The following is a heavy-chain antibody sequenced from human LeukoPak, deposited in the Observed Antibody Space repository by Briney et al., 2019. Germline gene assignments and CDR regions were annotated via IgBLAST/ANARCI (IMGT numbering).Heavy chain of an antibody. D-gene: IGHD6-6*01. CDR1: RYTFTSYG. CDR3: ARVGRVGSSPTDYYYYMDV. Sequence: ASVKVSCKASRYTFTSYGISWVRQAPGQGLEWMGWISAYNGNTNYAQKLQGRVTMTTDTSTSTAYMELRSLRSDDTAVYYCARVGRVGSSPTDYYYYMDVWGKGTTVTVSS. CDR2: ISAYNGNT. J-gene: IGHJ6*03. V-gene: IGHV1-18*01.